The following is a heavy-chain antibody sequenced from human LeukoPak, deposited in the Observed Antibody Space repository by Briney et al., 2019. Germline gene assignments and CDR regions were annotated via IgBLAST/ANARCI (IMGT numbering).Heavy chain of an antibody. V-gene: IGHV4-59*01. CDR2: IYYSGST. J-gene: IGHJ4*02. CDR3: ARGPNEPNFDY. Sequence: PSETLSLTCTVSGVSISSYYWSWIRQPPGKGLEWIGYIYYSGSTNYNPSLKSRVTISVDTSKNQFSLKLSSVTAADTAVYYCARGPNEPNFDYWGQGTLVTVPS. CDR1: GVSISSYY. D-gene: IGHD1-1*01.